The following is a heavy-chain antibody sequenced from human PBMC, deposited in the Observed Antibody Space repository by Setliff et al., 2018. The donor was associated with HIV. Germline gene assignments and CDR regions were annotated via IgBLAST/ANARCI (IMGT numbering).Heavy chain of an antibody. V-gene: IGHV3-74*03. CDR2: LNTDGSST. CDR1: GFTFSSYW. CDR3: ARGYYGSDLQNAMDV. J-gene: IGHJ6*02. Sequence: LRLSCAASGFTFSSYWMHWVRQAPGKGLVWVSRLNTDGSSTKYADSVKGRFTISRDNAKNTLYLQMGSLRGEDTAVYYCARGYYGSDLQNAMDVWGQGTTVTVSS. D-gene: IGHD3-10*01.